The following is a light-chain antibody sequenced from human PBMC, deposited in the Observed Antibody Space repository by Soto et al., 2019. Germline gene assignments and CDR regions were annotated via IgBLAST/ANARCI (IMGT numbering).Light chain of an antibody. Sequence: EIVLTQSPGTLSLSPGERATLSCRASQSVSSSYLAWYQQKPGQAPRLLIYGASSRATGIPDRFSGSGSGTGFTLTISSLEPEDFAVYYCQQYGSSPITFGQGTRREIK. CDR3: QQYGSSPIT. J-gene: IGKJ5*01. V-gene: IGKV3-20*01. CDR1: QSVSSSY. CDR2: GAS.